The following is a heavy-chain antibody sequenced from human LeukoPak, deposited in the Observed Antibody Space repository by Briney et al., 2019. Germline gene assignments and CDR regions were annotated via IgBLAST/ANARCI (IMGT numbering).Heavy chain of an antibody. CDR2: IHNDGTMG. J-gene: IGHJ6*04. CDR3: AKEGDEFRGYLDV. Sequence: PGGSLRLSXATSGFTFSRLGMQWVRQAPGKGLEWVSVIHNDGTMGQYADSVKGRFTISKDFSRNTLHLQMHSLRDDDTAVYYCAKEGDEFRGYLDVWGKGTTVTVSS. D-gene: IGHD5-12*01. V-gene: IGHV3-NL1*01. CDR1: GFTFSRLG.